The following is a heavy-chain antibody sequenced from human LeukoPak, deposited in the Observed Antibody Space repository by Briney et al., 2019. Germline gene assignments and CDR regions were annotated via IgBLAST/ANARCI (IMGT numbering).Heavy chain of an antibody. CDR2: INHSGST. CDR3: ARGRVGATSPLGY. J-gene: IGHJ4*02. D-gene: IGHD1-26*01. V-gene: IGHV4-34*01. CDR1: GGSFSGYY. Sequence: SETLSLTRAVYGGSFSGYYWNWIRQPPGKGLEWIGEINHSGSTNYNPSLKSRVTISVDASKNQFSLKLSSVTAADTAVYYCARGRVGATSPLGYWGQGTLVTVSS.